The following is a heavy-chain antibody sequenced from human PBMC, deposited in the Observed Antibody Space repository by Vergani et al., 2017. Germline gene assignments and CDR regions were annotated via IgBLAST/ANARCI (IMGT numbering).Heavy chain of an antibody. D-gene: IGHD3-22*01. CDR2: IRSSSSYI. J-gene: IGHJ4*02. V-gene: IGHV3-21*01. CDR3: ARSGRITMIAPGDY. CDR1: GFTFSSYS. Sequence: EVQLVESGGGLVKPGGSLRLSCAASGFTFSSYSMNWVRQAPGKGLEWVSSIRSSSSYIYYADSVKCRFTIARDNAKNSLYLQRNSLRAEDTAIYYCARSGRITMIAPGDYWGQGTLVTVSS.